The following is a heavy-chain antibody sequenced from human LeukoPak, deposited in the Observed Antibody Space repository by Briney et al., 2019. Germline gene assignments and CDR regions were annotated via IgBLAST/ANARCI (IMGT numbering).Heavy chain of an antibody. Sequence: PEASVKVSCKASGYTFTGYYMHWVRQAPGQGLEWMGWINPNSGGTNYAQKFQGRVTMTRDTSISTAYMELSRLRSDDTAVYYCARRDRYCSSTSCYSVVDPWGQGTLVTVSS. CDR2: INPNSGGT. D-gene: IGHD2-2*01. CDR3: ARRDRYCSSTSCYSVVDP. J-gene: IGHJ5*02. V-gene: IGHV1-2*02. CDR1: GYTFTGYY.